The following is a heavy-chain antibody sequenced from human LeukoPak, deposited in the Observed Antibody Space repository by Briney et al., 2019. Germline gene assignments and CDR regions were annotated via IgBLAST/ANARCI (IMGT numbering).Heavy chain of an antibody. CDR3: ARALLWFGDSNKWFDP. V-gene: IGHV1-8*01. J-gene: IGHJ5*02. D-gene: IGHD3-10*01. CDR2: MNPNSGNT. Sequence: AASVKVSCKASGYTFTSYDINWVRQATGQGLEWMGWMNPNSGNTGYAQKFQGRVTMTRNTSISTAYMELSSLRSEDTAVYYCARALLWFGDSNKWFDPWGQGTLVTVSS. CDR1: GYTFTSYD.